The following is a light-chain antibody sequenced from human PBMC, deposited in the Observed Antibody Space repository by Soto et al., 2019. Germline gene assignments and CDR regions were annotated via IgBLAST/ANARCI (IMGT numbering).Light chain of an antibody. J-gene: IGLJ3*02. CDR3: CSYAHTSRV. Sequence: QSALTQPRSVSGSPGQSVTFSCTGTSGDIGAYNYVSWYQFHPGKAPKMIIYDVNKRPSGVPDRFSASKSGNTASLTISWLQAEDEADYYCCSYAHTSRVFGGGTKVTVL. CDR2: DVN. CDR1: SGDIGAYNY. V-gene: IGLV2-11*01.